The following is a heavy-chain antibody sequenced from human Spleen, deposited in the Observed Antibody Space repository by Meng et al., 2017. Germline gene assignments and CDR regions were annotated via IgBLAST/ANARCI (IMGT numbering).Heavy chain of an antibody. CDR3: ARDGDYGDYHFDY. CDR2: IKEDGSEK. CDR1: GFTFSTKW. V-gene: IGHV3-7*01. J-gene: IGHJ4*02. D-gene: IGHD4-17*01. Sequence: GGSLRLSCAASGFTFSTKWMSWVRQAPGKGLEWVANIKEDGSEKNYVDSVKGRFTISRDNAKNSLYLQMNSLRAEDTAVYYCARDGDYGDYHFDYWGQGTLVTVSS.